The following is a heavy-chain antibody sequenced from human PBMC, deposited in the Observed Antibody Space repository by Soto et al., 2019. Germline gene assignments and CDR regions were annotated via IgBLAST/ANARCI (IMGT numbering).Heavy chain of an antibody. CDR3: ARVAELRITIFGVVSYGMDV. V-gene: IGHV3-7*05. J-gene: IGHJ6*02. D-gene: IGHD3-3*01. CDR2: IKQDGSEK. Sequence: GGSLRLSCAASGFTLSSNWMSWVRQAPGKGLEWVANIKQDGSEKYYVDSVKGRFTISRDNAENSLYLQMNSLRAEDTAVYYCARVAELRITIFGVVSYGMDVWGQGTTVTVSS. CDR1: GFTLSSNW.